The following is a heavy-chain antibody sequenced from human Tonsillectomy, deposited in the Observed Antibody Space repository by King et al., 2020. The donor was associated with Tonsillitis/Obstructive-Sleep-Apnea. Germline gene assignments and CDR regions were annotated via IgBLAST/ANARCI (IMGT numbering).Heavy chain of an antibody. CDR3: ARRTNGGSYADY. D-gene: IGHD1-26*01. Sequence: QLQESGPGLVKPSETLSLTCTVSGGSISSSSYYWGWIRQPPGKGLEWIGSIYYSGSTYYNPSLKSRVTISVDTSKNQFSLKLSSVTAADTAVYYCARRTNGGSYADYWGQGTLVTVSS. CDR2: IYYSGST. V-gene: IGHV4-39*01. J-gene: IGHJ4*02. CDR1: GGSISSSSYY.